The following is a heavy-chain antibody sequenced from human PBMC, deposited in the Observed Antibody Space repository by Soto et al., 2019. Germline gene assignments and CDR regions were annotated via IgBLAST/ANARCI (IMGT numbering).Heavy chain of an antibody. D-gene: IGHD2-15*01. J-gene: IGHJ5*02. V-gene: IGHV4-59*01. CDR3: ARGWRGNWFDP. CDR1: GGSISSYY. Sequence: SETLSLTCTVSGGSISSYYWSWIRQPPGKGLEWIGYIYYSGSTNYNPSLKSRVTISVDTSKNQFSLKLSSVTAADTAVYYCARGWRGNWFDPWGQGTLVTAPQ. CDR2: IYYSGST.